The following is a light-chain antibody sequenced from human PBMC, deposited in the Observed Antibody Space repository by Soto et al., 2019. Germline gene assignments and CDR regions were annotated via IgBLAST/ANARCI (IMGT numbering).Light chain of an antibody. J-gene: IGLJ1*01. CDR3: CSYAGSYTYV. CDR1: SSDVGGYNF. Sequence: QSVLNQPPSASGSPGQSVTISCTGTSSDVGGYNFVSWYQQHPGKAPKLMIYEVSKRPSGVPDRFSGSKSGNTASLTISGLQAEDEADYYCCSYAGSYTYVFGTGTKVTVL. V-gene: IGLV2-8*01. CDR2: EVS.